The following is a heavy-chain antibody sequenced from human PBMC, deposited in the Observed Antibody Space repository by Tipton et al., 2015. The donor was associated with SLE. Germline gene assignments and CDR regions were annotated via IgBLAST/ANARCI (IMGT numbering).Heavy chain of an antibody. CDR2: INPSGGST. J-gene: IGHJ6*03. Sequence: VQLVQSGAEVKKPGASVKVSCKASGYTFTSYYMHWVRQAPGQGLEWMGIINPSGGSTSYAQKFQGRVTMTRDTSTSTVYMDLSSLKSDDTAVYYCARGIVDPGYYMDVWGKGTTVAVSS. CDR1: GYTFTSYY. D-gene: IGHD2-15*01. V-gene: IGHV1-46*01. CDR3: ARGIVDPGYYMDV.